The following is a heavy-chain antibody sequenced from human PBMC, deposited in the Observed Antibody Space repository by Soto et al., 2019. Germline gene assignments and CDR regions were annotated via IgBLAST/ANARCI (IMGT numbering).Heavy chain of an antibody. J-gene: IGHJ6*02. D-gene: IGHD6-13*01. CDR2: IYPGDSDT. V-gene: IGHV5-51*01. CDR1: GYSFTSYW. Sequence: PGESLKISCKGSGYSFTSYWIGWVRQMPGKGLEWMGIIYPGDSDTRYSPSFQGQVTISADKSIGTAYLQWSSLKASDTAMYYCARQGMAAAGTDPNYYYYGMDVWGQGTTVTVSS. CDR3: ARQGMAAAGTDPNYYYYGMDV.